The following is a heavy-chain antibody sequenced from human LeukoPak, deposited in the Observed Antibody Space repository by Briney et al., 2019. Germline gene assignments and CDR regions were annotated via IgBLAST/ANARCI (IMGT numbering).Heavy chain of an antibody. Sequence: SETLSLTCTVPGGSISSSSYYWGWIRQPPGKGLEWIGSIYYSGSTYYNPSLKSRVTISVDTSKNQFSLKLSSVTAADTAVYYCARRPVAGTWDYWGQGTLVTVSS. J-gene: IGHJ4*02. D-gene: IGHD6-19*01. CDR3: ARRPVAGTWDY. V-gene: IGHV4-39*01. CDR2: IYYSGST. CDR1: GGSISSSSYY.